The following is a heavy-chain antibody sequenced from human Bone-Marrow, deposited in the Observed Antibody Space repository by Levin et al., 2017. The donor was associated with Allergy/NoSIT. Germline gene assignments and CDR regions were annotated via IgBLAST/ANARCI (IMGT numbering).Heavy chain of an antibody. V-gene: IGHV3-66*01. CDR3: ARVPQYYDTSGFYSDNYYYYYGLDV. J-gene: IGHJ6*02. Sequence: PGGSLRLSCAASEFTVSNNYMTWVRQPPGKGLEWVSLIYSGGGTYYSDSVRGRFTISRDSSKNTLYLQMNSLRVDDTAVYFCARVPQYYDTSGFYSDNYYYYYGLDVWGQGATVTVSS. CDR1: EFTVSNNY. D-gene: IGHD3-22*01. CDR2: IYSGGGT.